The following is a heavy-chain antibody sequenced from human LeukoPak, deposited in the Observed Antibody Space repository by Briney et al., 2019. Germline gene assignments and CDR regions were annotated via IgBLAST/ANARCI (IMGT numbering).Heavy chain of an antibody. CDR1: GYTFTSYG. V-gene: IGHV1-18*01. D-gene: IGHD2-2*01. CDR2: ISAYSGNT. Sequence: GASVKVSCKASGYTFTSYGISWVRQAPGQGLEWMGWISAYSGNTNYAQKLQGRVTMTTDTSTSTAYMELRSLRSDDTAVYYCAKYQLAPYYYMDVWGKGTTVTVSS. J-gene: IGHJ6*03. CDR3: AKYQLAPYYYMDV.